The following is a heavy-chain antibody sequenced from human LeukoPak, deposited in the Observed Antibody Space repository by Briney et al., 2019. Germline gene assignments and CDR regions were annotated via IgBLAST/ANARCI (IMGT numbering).Heavy chain of an antibody. Sequence: GESLKISCKGSGYSFTSYWIGWVRQMPGKGLEWMGIIYPGDSDTKYSPSFQGQVTISADKSISTAYLQWSSLKASDTAIYYCAVGGSSCHNCFDYWGQGTLVTVSS. CDR2: IYPGDSDT. CDR3: AVGGSSCHNCFDY. V-gene: IGHV5-51*01. CDR1: GYSFTSYW. J-gene: IGHJ4*02. D-gene: IGHD6-13*01.